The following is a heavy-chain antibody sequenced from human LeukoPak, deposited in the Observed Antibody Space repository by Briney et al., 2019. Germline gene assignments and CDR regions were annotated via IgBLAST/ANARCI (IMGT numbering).Heavy chain of an antibody. CDR3: ARSERLRFQNWFDP. J-gene: IGHJ5*02. CDR1: GGSLSSGGYY. Sequence: PSETLSLTCTVSGGSLSSGGYYWSWLRQHPGKGLEWIGYIYYSGSTYYNPSLKSRVTISVDTSKNQFSLKLSSVTAADTAVYYCARSERLRFQNWFDPWGQGTLVTVSS. D-gene: IGHD3-16*01. CDR2: IYYSGST. V-gene: IGHV4-31*03.